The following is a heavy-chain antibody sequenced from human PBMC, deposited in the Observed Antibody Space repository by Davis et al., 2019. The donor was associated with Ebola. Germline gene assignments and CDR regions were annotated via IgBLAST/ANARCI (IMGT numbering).Heavy chain of an antibody. V-gene: IGHV3-64D*06. CDR2: ISSSGGST. D-gene: IGHD3-10*01. Sequence: GESLKISCSASGFTFSSFAMHWVRQAPGKGLKYVSAISSSGGSTYYADSVKSRFTISRDSSKNTLHLQMSSLRAEDMAVYYCVKGSGSYFNYYGMDVWGQGTTVTVSS. CDR1: GFTFSSFA. J-gene: IGHJ6*02. CDR3: VKGSGSYFNYYGMDV.